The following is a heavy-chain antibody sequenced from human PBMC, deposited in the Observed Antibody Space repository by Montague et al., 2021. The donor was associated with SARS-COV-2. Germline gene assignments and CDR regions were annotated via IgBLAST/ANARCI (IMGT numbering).Heavy chain of an antibody. D-gene: IGHD2-15*01. Sequence: SETLSLTCTVSGGSISSGSYYWGWIRQPPGKGLEWIGAIYYTGGTHQNPSLRSRVTISIDTSNNQISLKMTSVTAADTAVYYCARSSFVEDPSFGGGYYYGMDVWVQGTTVTVSS. V-gene: IGHV4-39*01. CDR2: IYYTGGT. CDR3: ARSSFVEDPSFGGGYYYGMDV. J-gene: IGHJ6*02. CDR1: GGSISSGSYY.